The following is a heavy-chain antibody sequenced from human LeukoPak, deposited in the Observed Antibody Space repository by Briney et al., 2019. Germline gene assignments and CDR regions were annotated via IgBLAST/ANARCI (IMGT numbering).Heavy chain of an antibody. D-gene: IGHD6-19*01. CDR3: ARDSSGPGY. CDR1: GFTVNSNY. CDR2: IYSGGGT. J-gene: IGHJ4*02. Sequence: PGGSLRLSCAASGFTVNSNYMSWDRQAPGKGLEWVSVIYSGGGTFYTDSVKGRFTISRDNSKNTLYLQMNSLRAEDTAVYYCARDSSGPGYWGQGTLVTVSS. V-gene: IGHV3-53*01.